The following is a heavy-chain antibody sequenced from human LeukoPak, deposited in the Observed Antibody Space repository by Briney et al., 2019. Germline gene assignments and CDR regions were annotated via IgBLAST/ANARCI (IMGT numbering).Heavy chain of an antibody. CDR2: INHSGST. CDR3: AREKELEAY. Sequence: ASETLSLTCAVYGGSFSGYYWSWIRQPPGKGLEWIGEINHSGSTNYNPSLKSRVTISVDTSKNQFSLKLSSVTAADTAVYYCAREKELEAYWGQGTLVTVSS. CDR1: GGSFSGYY. J-gene: IGHJ4*02. D-gene: IGHD1-1*01. V-gene: IGHV4-34*01.